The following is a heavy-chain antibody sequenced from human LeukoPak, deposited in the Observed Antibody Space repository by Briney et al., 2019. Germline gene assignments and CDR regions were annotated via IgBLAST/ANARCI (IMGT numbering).Heavy chain of an antibody. J-gene: IGHJ4*02. CDR1: GYTFTSYG. V-gene: IGHV1-18*01. CDR2: ISAYNGNT. CDR3: ARGDYDFWSGHIRGNYFDY. Sequence: ASVKVSCKASGYTFTSYGISWVRQAPGQGLEWMGWISAYNGNTNYAQKLQGRATMTTDTSTSTAYMELRSLRSDDTAVYYCARGDYDFWSGHIRGNYFDYWGQGTLVTVSS. D-gene: IGHD3-3*01.